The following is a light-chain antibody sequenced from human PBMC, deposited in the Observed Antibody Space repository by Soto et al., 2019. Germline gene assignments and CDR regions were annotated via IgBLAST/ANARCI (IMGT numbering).Light chain of an antibody. Sequence: DIVMTQSPLSLPVTPGEPASISCRSSQSRLHSKGYNCLDWYLQKPGQSPQLLIYLCSNRASGVRDRFSGSGSGTDFTLRISRVEAEDVAVYYCMQSLHTPLTFGGGTKVEIK. V-gene: IGKV2-28*01. CDR1: QSRLHSKGYNC. CDR2: LCS. J-gene: IGKJ4*01. CDR3: MQSLHTPLT.